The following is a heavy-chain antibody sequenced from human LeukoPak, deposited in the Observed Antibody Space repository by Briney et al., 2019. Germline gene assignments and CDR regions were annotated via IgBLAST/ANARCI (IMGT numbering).Heavy chain of an antibody. CDR3: ARYHYGSLYFDY. D-gene: IGHD4-17*01. CDR2: ISTTSSTT. J-gene: IGHJ4*02. V-gene: IGHV3-48*04. Sequence: GGSLRLSCAASGFTFSSYGMHWVRQAPGKGLEWVSFISTTSSTTYYADSLKGRFTISRDNAKNSLYLQMNSLRAEDTAVYYCARYHYGSLYFDYWGQGTLVTVSS. CDR1: GFTFSSYG.